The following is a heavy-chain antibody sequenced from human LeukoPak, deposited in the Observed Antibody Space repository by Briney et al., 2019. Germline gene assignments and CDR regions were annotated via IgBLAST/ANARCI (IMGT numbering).Heavy chain of an antibody. CDR1: GFTFSSYS. J-gene: IGHJ4*02. CDR2: ISSSSSTI. D-gene: IGHD2-2*01. V-gene: IGHV3-48*01. CDR3: EREPPIGYCSSTSCYGLSTKLGFDY. Sequence: GGSLRLSCAASGFTFSSYSMNWVRQAPGKGLEWVSYISSSSSTIYYADSVKGRFTISRDNAKNSLYLQMNRLRAEDTAVYYCEREPPIGYCSSTSCYGLSTKLGFDYWGQGTLVTVSS.